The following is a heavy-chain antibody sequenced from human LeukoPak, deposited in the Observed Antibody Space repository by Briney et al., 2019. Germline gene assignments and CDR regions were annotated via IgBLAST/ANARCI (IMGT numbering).Heavy chain of an antibody. CDR3: ASALTTVTPHFHY. V-gene: IGHV3-30*03. J-gene: IGHJ4*02. CDR1: GFTFTFSNYG. Sequence: GRSLRLSCAASGFTFTFSNYGMHWVRQAPGKGLEWVAVISFDGNSKYYADSVKGRFTISRDNAKNTVYLQMNSLSVEDTGVYYCASALTTVTPHFHYWGQGTLVTVSS. CDR2: ISFDGNSK. D-gene: IGHD4-17*01.